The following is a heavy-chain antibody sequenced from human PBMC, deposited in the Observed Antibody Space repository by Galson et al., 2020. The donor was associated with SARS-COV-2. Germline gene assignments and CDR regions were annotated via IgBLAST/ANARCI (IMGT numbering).Heavy chain of an antibody. CDR2: MNPNSGNT. J-gene: IGHJ6*02. CDR3: MVDCSSTSCYGVGMDV. Sequence: ASVKVSCKASGYTFTSYDINWVRQATGQGLEWMGWMNPNSGNTGYAQKFQGRVTMTRNTSISTAYMELSSLRSEDTAVYYCMVDCSSTSCYGVGMDVWGQGTTVTVSS. D-gene: IGHD2-2*01. CDR1: GYTFTSYD. V-gene: IGHV1-8*01.